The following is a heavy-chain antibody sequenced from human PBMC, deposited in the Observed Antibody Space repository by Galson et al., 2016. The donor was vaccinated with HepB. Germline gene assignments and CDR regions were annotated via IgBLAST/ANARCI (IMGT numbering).Heavy chain of an antibody. V-gene: IGHV1-18*01. CDR2: ISTYSGNT. Sequence: SVKVSCKASGYTFTTSGISWVRQAPGQGLEWXGWISTYSGNTKYAQKFQGGPTLTTDSSTTTAYMELRSLRFDDTALYYCARDVQYRFDSWGQGTLVTVSS. CDR1: GYTFTTSG. CDR3: ARDVQYRFDS. J-gene: IGHJ4*02. D-gene: IGHD2/OR15-2a*01.